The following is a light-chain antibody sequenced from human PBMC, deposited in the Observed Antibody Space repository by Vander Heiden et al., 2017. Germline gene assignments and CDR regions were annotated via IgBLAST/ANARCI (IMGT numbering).Light chain of an antibody. V-gene: IGKV3-20*01. CDR1: QSVSSNY. CDR2: GAS. CDR3: HQYDRSRT. Sequence: IVLTQSPDTLSLSPGERATLSCRASQSVSSNYLAWYQHKPGQAPRLLIYGASNRATCIPDRFSCSGSGTDFTLTVSKLEPEDFAVYYCHQYDRSRTFGQGTKVEIK. J-gene: IGKJ1*01.